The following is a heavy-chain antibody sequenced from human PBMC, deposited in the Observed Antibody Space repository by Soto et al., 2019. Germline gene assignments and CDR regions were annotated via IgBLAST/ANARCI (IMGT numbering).Heavy chain of an antibody. J-gene: IGHJ6*02. CDR1: GFTFSSYG. CDR2: IWYDGSNK. D-gene: IGHD3-3*01. CDR3: ARGSTYYDFWSGYYIEYYYYGMDV. Sequence: PGGSLRLSCAASGFTFSSYGMHWVRQAPGKGLEWVAVIWYDGSNKYYADSVKGRFTISRDNSKNTLYLQMNSLRAEDTAVYYCARGSTYYDFWSGYYIEYYYYGMDVWGQGTTVTVSS. V-gene: IGHV3-33*01.